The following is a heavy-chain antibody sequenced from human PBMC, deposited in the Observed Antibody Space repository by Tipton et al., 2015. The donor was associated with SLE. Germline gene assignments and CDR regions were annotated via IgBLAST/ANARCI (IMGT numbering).Heavy chain of an antibody. D-gene: IGHD6-13*01. CDR2: IYTSGST. V-gene: IGHV4-61*09. Sequence: TLSLTCTVSGGSISSGSYYWSWIRQPAGKGLEWIGYIYTSGSTNYNPSLKSRVTISVDTSKNQFSLKLSSVTAADTAVYYCARATYSSNWIDYWGQGNLVTVSS. CDR1: GGSISSGSYY. J-gene: IGHJ4*02. CDR3: ARATYSSNWIDY.